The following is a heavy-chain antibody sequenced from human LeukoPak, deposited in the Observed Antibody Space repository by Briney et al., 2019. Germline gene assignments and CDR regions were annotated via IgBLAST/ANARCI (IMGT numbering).Heavy chain of an antibody. Sequence: DSVKVSCKASGYNFIGYYMHWVRQAPGLGLEWMGWIDPNSGGTNYAQKFQGRVTMTRDTSISTAYMELSRLRSDDTAVYYCARVRSMGYDAFDIWGQGTMVTVSS. D-gene: IGHD5-12*01. V-gene: IGHV1-2*02. CDR2: IDPNSGGT. J-gene: IGHJ3*02. CDR3: ARVRSMGYDAFDI. CDR1: GYNFIGYY.